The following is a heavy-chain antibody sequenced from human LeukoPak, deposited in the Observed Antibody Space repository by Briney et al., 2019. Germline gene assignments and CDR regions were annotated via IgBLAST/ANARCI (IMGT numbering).Heavy chain of an antibody. CDR1: GYTFSGYF. D-gene: IGHD1-26*01. CDR2: IYPNSGGT. J-gene: IGHJ4*02. V-gene: IGHV1-2*02. CDR3: ARGTRGSYSSIHD. Sequence: ASVKVSCRASGYTFSGYFMHWVRQAPGQGLEWMGWIYPNSGGTKYAQKFQGRVTMTRDTSISTAYMELSTLRSDDTAVYYCARGTRGSYSSIHDWGQGTLVTVSS.